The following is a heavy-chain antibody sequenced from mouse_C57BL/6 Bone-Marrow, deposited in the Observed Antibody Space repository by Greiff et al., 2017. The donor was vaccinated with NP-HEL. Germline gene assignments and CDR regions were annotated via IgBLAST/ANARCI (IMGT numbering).Heavy chain of an antibody. CDR1: GFTFSDYY. J-gene: IGHJ3*01. CDR2: ISNGGGST. Sequence: EVKLMESGGGLVQPGGSLKLSCAASGFTFSDYYMYWVRQTPEKRLEWVAYISNGGGSTYYPDTVKGRFTISRDNAKNTLYLQMSRLKSEDTAMYYCARREIYYDYSFAYWGQGTLVTVSA. V-gene: IGHV5-12*01. CDR3: ARREIYYDYSFAY. D-gene: IGHD2-4*01.